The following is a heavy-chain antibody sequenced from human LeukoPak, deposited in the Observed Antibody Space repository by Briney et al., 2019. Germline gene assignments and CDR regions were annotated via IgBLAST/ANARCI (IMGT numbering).Heavy chain of an antibody. CDR3: AKDREEDMATITLSDS. D-gene: IGHD5-12*01. Sequence: GGSLRLSCAASGFTFSSYWMSWVRQAPGKGLEWVSAISGSAHRTYYADSVKGRFTVSRDNSKNTLYLQVSSLRAEDTAMYYCAKDREEDMATITLSDSWGQGTLVTVSS. V-gene: IGHV3-23*01. CDR1: GFTFSSYW. CDR2: ISGSAHRT. J-gene: IGHJ5*02.